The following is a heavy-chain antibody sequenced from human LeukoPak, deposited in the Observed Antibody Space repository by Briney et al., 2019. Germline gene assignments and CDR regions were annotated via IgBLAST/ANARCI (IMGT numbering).Heavy chain of an antibody. CDR1: GGSISSSSSY. Sequence: SETLSLTCTVSGGSISSSSSYWGWIRQPTGKGLEWIASIYYSGSTYYNPSLKSRVTVSVDTSKNQFSLKLSSVTAADTAVYYCARRIIAVAGTVVYYFDYWGRGTLVTVSS. CDR3: ARRIIAVAGTVVYYFDY. V-gene: IGHV4-39*01. D-gene: IGHD6-19*01. CDR2: IYYSGST. J-gene: IGHJ4*02.